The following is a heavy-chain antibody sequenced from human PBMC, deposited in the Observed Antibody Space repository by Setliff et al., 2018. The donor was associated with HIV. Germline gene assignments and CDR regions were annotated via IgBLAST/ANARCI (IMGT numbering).Heavy chain of an antibody. J-gene: IGHJ3*02. D-gene: IGHD5-12*01. CDR1: GGSISSHC. Sequence: PSETLSLTCTVSGGSISSHCWSWIRQPPGKGLEWIGFVSYSGNTDYNPSLKSRVTISVGTSKKQVSLKLSSVTAADTAVYYCARVSTILGGAFDIWGQGTMVTVSS. CDR2: VSYSGNT. CDR3: ARVSTILGGAFDI. V-gene: IGHV4-59*11.